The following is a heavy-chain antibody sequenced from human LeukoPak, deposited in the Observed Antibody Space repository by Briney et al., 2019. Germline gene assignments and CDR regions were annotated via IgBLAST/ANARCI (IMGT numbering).Heavy chain of an antibody. D-gene: IGHD3-3*01. CDR1: GGSISSGGYS. CDR3: ARSGPIKYYDFWSGYSVEPPDY. Sequence: SQTLSLTCAVSGGSISSGGYSWSWIRQPPGKGLEWIGYIYHSGSTYYHPSLKSRVTISVDRSKNQFSLKLSSVTAADTAVYYCARSGPIKYYDFWSGYSVEPPDYWGQGTLVTVSS. J-gene: IGHJ4*02. CDR2: IYHSGST. V-gene: IGHV4-30-2*01.